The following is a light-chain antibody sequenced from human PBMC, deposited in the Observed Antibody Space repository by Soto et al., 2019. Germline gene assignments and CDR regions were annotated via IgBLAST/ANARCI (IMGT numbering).Light chain of an antibody. CDR2: GNS. J-gene: IGLJ1*01. V-gene: IGLV1-40*01. CDR3: QSYDSSLSGYV. CDR1: SSNIGAGYD. Sequence: CLLTQPASVSGAAGQRVTISCTGSSSNIGAGYDVHWYQQLPGTAPKLLIYGNSNRPSGVPDRFSGSKSGTSASLAITGLQAEDEADYYCQSYDSSLSGYVFGTGTKVTVL.